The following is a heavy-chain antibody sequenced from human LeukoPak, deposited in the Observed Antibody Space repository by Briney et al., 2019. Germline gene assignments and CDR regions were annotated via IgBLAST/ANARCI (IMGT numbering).Heavy chain of an antibody. CDR1: GGSFSGYY. V-gene: IGHV4-34*01. Sequence: SETLSLTCAVYGGSFSGYYWSWIRQPPGKGLEWIGEINHSGSTNYNPSLKSRVTISADTSKNQFSLKLSSVTAADTAVYYCARGKARYYHYYMDVWGKGTTVTVSS. CDR3: ARGKARYYHYYMDV. CDR2: INHSGST. J-gene: IGHJ6*03.